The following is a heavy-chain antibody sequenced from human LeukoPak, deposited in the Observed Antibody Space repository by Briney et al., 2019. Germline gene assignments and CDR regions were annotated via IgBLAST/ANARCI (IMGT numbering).Heavy chain of an antibody. CDR3: ASPVVPATGYYYYGMDV. J-gene: IGHJ6*02. CDR1: GFTFSSYA. Sequence: GGSLRLSCAASGFTFSSYAMSWVRQAPGKGLEWVSAISGSGGSTYYADSVKGRFTISRDNSKNTLYLQMNSLRAEDTAVYYCASPVVPATGYYYYGMDVWGQGTTVTVS. V-gene: IGHV3-23*01. D-gene: IGHD2-2*01. CDR2: ISGSGGST.